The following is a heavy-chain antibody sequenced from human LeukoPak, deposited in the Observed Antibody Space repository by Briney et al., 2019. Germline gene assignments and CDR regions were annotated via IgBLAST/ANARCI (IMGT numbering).Heavy chain of an antibody. CDR3: ARGRGVWRLRLGELSDFDY. D-gene: IGHD3-16*02. V-gene: IGHV4-34*01. CDR2: INHSGST. CDR1: GGSFSGYY. Sequence: PSETLSLTCAVYGGSFSGYYWSWIRQPPGKGLEWIGEINHSGSTNYNPSLKSRVTISVGTSKNQFSLKLSSVTAADTAVYYCARGRGVWRLRLGELSDFDYWGQGTLVTVSS. J-gene: IGHJ4*02.